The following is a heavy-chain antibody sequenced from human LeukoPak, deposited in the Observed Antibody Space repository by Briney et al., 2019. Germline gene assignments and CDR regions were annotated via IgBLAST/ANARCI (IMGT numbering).Heavy chain of an antibody. CDR3: AKASAAGFDY. CDR1: GFTFDDYA. CDR2: ISWNSGSI. D-gene: IGHD6-13*01. V-gene: IGHV3-9*01. Sequence: PGRSLRLSCAASGFTFDDYAMHWVRQAPGKGLEWVSGISWNSGSIGYADSVKGRFTISRDNAKNSLYLQMNSLGAEDTALYYCAKASAAGFDYWGQGTLVTVSS. J-gene: IGHJ4*02.